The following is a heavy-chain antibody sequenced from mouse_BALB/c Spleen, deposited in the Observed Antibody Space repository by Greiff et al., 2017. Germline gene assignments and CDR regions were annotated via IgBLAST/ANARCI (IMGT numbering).Heavy chain of an antibody. CDR2: IWSGGST. Sequence: VQLQESGPGLVQPSQSLSITCTVSGFSLTSYGVHWVRQSPGKGLEWLGVIWSGGSTDYNAAFISRLSISKDNSKSQVFFKMNSLQANDTAIYYCAREYYTGFDYWGQGTTLTVSS. CDR3: AREYYTGFDY. J-gene: IGHJ2*01. CDR1: GFSLTSYG. V-gene: IGHV2-2*02. D-gene: IGHD2-12*01.